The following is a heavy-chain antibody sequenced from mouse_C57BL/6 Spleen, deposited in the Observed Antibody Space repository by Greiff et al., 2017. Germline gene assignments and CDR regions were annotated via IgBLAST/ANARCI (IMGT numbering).Heavy chain of an antibody. Sequence: EVKLVESGGGLVQPGGSLSLSCAASGFTFTDYYMSWVRQPPGKALEWLGFIRNKANGYTTEYSASVKGRFTISRDNSQSILYLQMNALRAEDSATYYGARSPLLLRDWYFDVWGTGTTVTVSS. V-gene: IGHV7-3*01. CDR2: IRNKANGYTT. CDR1: GFTFTDYY. D-gene: IGHD1-1*01. J-gene: IGHJ1*03. CDR3: ARSPLLLRDWYFDV.